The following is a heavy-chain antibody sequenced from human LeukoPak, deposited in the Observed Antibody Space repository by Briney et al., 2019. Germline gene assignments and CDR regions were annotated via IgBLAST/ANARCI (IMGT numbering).Heavy chain of an antibody. Sequence: SETLSLTCAVYGGSFSGYYWSWIRQPPGKGLEWIGEIDHSGSTNYNPSLKSRVTISVDTSKNQFSLKLSSVTAADTAVYYCARVWSVLGATPFGYDYWGQGTLVTVSS. CDR3: ARVWSVLGATPFGYDY. D-gene: IGHD1-26*01. CDR1: GGSFSGYY. J-gene: IGHJ4*02. CDR2: IDHSGST. V-gene: IGHV4-34*01.